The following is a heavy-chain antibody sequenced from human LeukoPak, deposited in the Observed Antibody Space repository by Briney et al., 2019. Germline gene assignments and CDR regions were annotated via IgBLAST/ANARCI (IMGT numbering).Heavy chain of an antibody. J-gene: IGHJ4*02. CDR2: ISSSSSYI. V-gene: IGHV3-21*04. Sequence: GGSLRLSCAASGFTFSSYSMNWVRQAPGKGLEWVSSISSSSSYIYYADSVKGRFTISRDNSKNTLYLQMNSMRAEDTAVYYCAKGPRDYYDSSGYYGMYYFDYWGQGTLVTVSS. D-gene: IGHD3-22*01. CDR3: AKGPRDYYDSSGYYGMYYFDY. CDR1: GFTFSSYS.